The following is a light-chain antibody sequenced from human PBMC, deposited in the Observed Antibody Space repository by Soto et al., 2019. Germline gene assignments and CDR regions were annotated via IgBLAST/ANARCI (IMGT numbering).Light chain of an antibody. J-gene: IGLJ2*01. CDR1: SSNIGAGYD. CDR3: QSYDSSLSGHVV. CDR2: GTS. V-gene: IGLV1-40*01. Sequence: QSVLTQPPSVSGAPGQRVTISCTGSSSNIGAGYDVHWYQQLPGTAPKLTIYGTSNRPSGVPDRFSGSKSATSASLASTGRQAEDESDYYCQSYDSSLSGHVVFGGGTQLTVL.